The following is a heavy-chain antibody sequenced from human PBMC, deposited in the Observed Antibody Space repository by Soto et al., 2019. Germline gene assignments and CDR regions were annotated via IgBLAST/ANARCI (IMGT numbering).Heavy chain of an antibody. CDR2: IWYDGSNK. J-gene: IGHJ6*02. CDR1: GFTFSSYG. CDR3: ARVQGVLAAMTGYYYYCGMDV. D-gene: IGHD2-2*01. V-gene: IGHV3-33*01. Sequence: HPGGSLRLSCAASGFTFSSYGMHWVRQAPGKGLEWVAVIWYDGSNKYYADSVKGRFTISRDNSKNTLYLQMNSLRAEDTAVYYCARVQGVLAAMTGYYYYCGMDVWGQGTTVTGSS.